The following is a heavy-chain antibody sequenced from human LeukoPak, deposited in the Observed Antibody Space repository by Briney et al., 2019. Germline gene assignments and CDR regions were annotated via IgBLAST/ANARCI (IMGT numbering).Heavy chain of an antibody. CDR1: GGSFSGYY. CDR2: INHSGST. CDR3: ARQPYYYDSTYYYYMDV. D-gene: IGHD3-22*01. V-gene: IGHV4-34*01. J-gene: IGHJ6*03. Sequence: SETLSLTCAVYGGSFSGYYWSWIRQPPGKGLEWIGEINHSGSTNYNPSLKSRVTISVDTSKNQFPLKLSSVTAADTAVYYCARQPYYYDSTYYYYMDVWGKGTTVTVSS.